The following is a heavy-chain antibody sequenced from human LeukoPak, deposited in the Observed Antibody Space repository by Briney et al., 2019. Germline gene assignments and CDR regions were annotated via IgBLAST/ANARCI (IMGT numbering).Heavy chain of an antibody. V-gene: IGHV3-64*01. Sequence: GGSLRLSCAASGFNFSGHAMHWVRQAPGKGLEYVSASDEGNTNYATSVKGRFLISRDNSKNMLYLQMGSLRTEDMAVYYCARSVVRGLPGAPKKGAYDVWGQGTMVTVSS. D-gene: IGHD2-2*01. CDR2: SDEGNT. J-gene: IGHJ3*01. CDR3: ARSVVRGLPGAPKKGAYDV. CDR1: GFNFSGHA.